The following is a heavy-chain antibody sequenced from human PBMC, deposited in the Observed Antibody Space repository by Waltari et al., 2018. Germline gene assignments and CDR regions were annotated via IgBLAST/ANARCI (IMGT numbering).Heavy chain of an antibody. Sequence: EVQLVESGGGLIQPGGSLRLSCAVSGVYVSENYLPWVRQAPGKGLEWVSLLYRDGSTSYAESVKGRFTISRDTSKNVLYLQVDRLTAGDTAVYYCATHTPFNDFGASGYFYFFDYWGRGILVTVSS. D-gene: IGHD3-22*01. CDR1: GVYVSENY. CDR3: ATHTPFNDFGASGYFYFFDY. J-gene: IGHJ4*02. V-gene: IGHV3-53*01. CDR2: LYRDGST.